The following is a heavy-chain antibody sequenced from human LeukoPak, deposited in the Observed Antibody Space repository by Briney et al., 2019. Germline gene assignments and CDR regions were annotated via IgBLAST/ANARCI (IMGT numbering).Heavy chain of an antibody. CDR3: ARKGAGTSASHFDY. V-gene: IGHV3-73*01. J-gene: IGHJ4*02. CDR1: GFTFSGFA. D-gene: IGHD6-19*01. CDR2: IRSKANSYAT. Sequence: PGGSLRLSCAASGFTFSGFAMHWVRQASGKGLEWVGRIRSKANSYATAYAASVKGRFTISRDDSKNTAYLQMNSLRAEDTAVYYCARKGAGTSASHFDYWGQGTLVTVSS.